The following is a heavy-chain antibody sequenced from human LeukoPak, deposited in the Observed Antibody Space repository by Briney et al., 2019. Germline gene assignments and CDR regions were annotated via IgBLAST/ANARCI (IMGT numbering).Heavy chain of an antibody. J-gene: IGHJ4*02. D-gene: IGHD6-6*01. CDR1: GFTFGDYA. CDR2: IRSKAYGGTT. V-gene: IGHV3-49*04. CDR3: TRVGSSSSFDY. Sequence: PGRSLRLSCTASGFTFGDYAMSWVRQAPGKGLEWVGFIRSKAYGGTTEYAASVKGRFTISRDDSKSIAYLQMNSLKTKDTAVYYCTRVGSSSSFDYWGQGTLVTVSS.